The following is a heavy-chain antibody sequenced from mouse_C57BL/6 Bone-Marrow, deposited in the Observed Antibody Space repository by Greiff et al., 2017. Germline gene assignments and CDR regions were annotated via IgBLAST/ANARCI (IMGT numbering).Heavy chain of an antibody. V-gene: IGHV1-55*01. CDR1: GYTFTSYW. D-gene: IGHD1-1*01. Sequence: QVQLQQPGAELVKPGASVKMSCKASGYTFTSYWITWVKQRPGQGLEWIGDIYPGSGSTNYNEKFKSKAPLTVDTSSSTAYMQLSSLTSEDSAVYYCARGGVTVVEGNYAMDYWGQGTSVTVSS. CDR2: IYPGSGST. CDR3: ARGGVTVVEGNYAMDY. J-gene: IGHJ4*01.